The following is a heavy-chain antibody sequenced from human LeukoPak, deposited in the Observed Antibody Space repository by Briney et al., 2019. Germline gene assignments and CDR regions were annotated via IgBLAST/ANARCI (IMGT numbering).Heavy chain of an antibody. V-gene: IGHV4-34*01. Sequence: SETLSLTCAVYGGSFSGYYWSWIRQPPGKGLEWIGEINHSGSTNYNPSLKSRVTISVDTSKNQFSLKLSSVTAADTAVYYCARHAVEAASRWFDPWGQGTLVTVSS. J-gene: IGHJ5*02. CDR3: ARHAVEAASRWFDP. CDR2: INHSGST. CDR1: GGSFSGYY. D-gene: IGHD1-1*01.